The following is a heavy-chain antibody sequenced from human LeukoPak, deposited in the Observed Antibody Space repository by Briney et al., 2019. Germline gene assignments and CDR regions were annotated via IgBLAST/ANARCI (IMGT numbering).Heavy chain of an antibody. V-gene: IGHV4-30-4*08. CDR2: IYYSGST. CDR1: GGSISSGGYY. Sequence: PSETLSLTCTVSGGSISSGGYYWSWIRQHPGKGLEWIGYIYYSGSTNYNPSLESRVIISVDTSRNQFSLKLSSVTAADTAVYYCAKDSHWGRWYFDVWGRGTLVTVSS. D-gene: IGHD7-27*01. J-gene: IGHJ2*01. CDR3: AKDSHWGRWYFDV.